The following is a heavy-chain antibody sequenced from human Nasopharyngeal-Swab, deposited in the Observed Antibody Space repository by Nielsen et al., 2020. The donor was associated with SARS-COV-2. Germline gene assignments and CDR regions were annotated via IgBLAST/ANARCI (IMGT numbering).Heavy chain of an antibody. D-gene: IGHD6-13*01. CDR3: ARDRGSSSWYTRAEYFQH. V-gene: IGHV3-9*01. CDR2: ISWNSGSI. CDR1: GFTFDDYA. Sequence: SLKISCAASGFTFDDYAMHWVRQAPGKGLEWVSGISWNSGSIGYADSVKGRFTISRDNAKNSLYLQMNSLRAEDTAVYYCARDRGSSSWYTRAEYFQHWGQGTLVTVSS. J-gene: IGHJ1*01.